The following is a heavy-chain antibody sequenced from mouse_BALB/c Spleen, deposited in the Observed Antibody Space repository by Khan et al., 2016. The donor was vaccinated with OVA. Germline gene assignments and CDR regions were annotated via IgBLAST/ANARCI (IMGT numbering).Heavy chain of an antibody. CDR1: GYTFTSYT. CDR3: VRDGAYHRNDGWFAY. D-gene: IGHD2-14*01. Sequence: QVQLKESGAELARPGASVKMSCKASGYTFTSYTIHWIKLRSGQGLVWIGFINPSNGYTNYNQKFKDKATLTADKSSTTVYMQLSSLTSDDSAVYNCVRDGAYHRNDGWFAYWGQGTLVTVSA. J-gene: IGHJ3*01. V-gene: IGHV1-4*01. CDR2: INPSNGYT.